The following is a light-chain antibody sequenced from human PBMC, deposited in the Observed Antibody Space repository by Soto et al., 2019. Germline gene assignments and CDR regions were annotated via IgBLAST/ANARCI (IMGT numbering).Light chain of an antibody. V-gene: IGKV3-20*01. J-gene: IGKJ1*01. CDR1: QSVSSSY. CDR3: QHYGSSRT. CDR2: GAS. Sequence: EVGLTKSPGTVSLSKGERATLSCSASQSVSSSYLAWYQQKPGQAPRLLIYGASSRATGIPDRFSGSGTGTDFSLTISSLEPEDFAVYYCQHYGSSRTFGQGTKVDI.